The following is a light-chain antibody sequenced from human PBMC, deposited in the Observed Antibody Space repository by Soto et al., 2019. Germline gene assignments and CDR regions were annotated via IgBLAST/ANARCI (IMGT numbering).Light chain of an antibody. J-gene: IGKJ1*01. CDR1: QSIDSW. Sequence: DIQMTQSPSTLSASVGDRVTITCRASQSIDSWSAWYQQKPGRAPKLLLYEVSNLQSGVPPRFSGSGSGTEFTLTITSLQPGDFATYYCQQYNGYPWTFGQGTKVDIK. V-gene: IGKV1-5*01. CDR3: QQYNGYPWT. CDR2: EVS.